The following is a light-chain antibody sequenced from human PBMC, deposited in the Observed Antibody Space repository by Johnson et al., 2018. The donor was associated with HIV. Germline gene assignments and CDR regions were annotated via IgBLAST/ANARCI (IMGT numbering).Light chain of an antibody. Sequence: QSVLTQPPSVSAAPGRWVTVSCSGTTSNIGDHSVSWFQHLPGAAPKLLIYDNDRRPSGVPDRFSGSKSAASATLASTGLQRGDGGDYYCPTWEASLSANVFGPGTKVTVL. V-gene: IGLV1-51*02. CDR2: DND. CDR1: TSNIGDHS. CDR3: PTWEASLSANV. J-gene: IGLJ1*01.